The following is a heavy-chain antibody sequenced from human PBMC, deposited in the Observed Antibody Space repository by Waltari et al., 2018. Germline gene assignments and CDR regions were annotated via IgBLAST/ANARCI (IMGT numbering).Heavy chain of an antibody. CDR3: ARRGGGRLGTTRERPPCDF. CDR1: GASITTGSYY. J-gene: IGHJ4*02. Sequence: QLQLQESGPRLVKPSETLSLTCSVSGASITTGSYYWGWIRRSPVKGLEWSGSVFYRGNTSYNPSRNSRVSISIDESKNQFSLKLTSVTDADTATYFCARRGGGRLGTTRERPPCDFWGQGILVTVSS. V-gene: IGHV4-39*01. CDR2: VFYRGNT. D-gene: IGHD1-7*01.